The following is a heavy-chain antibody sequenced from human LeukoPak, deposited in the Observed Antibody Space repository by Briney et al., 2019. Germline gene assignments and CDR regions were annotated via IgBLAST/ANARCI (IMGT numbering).Heavy chain of an antibody. CDR3: AKDEFGYCSSTSCYILDY. Sequence: GGSLRLSCAPPGFTFSSYGMHWVRQAPGKGRGWVAFIRFVGSNKYYADSVKGRFTISRDNSKNTLYLQMNSLRAEDTAVYYCAKDEFGYCSSTSCYILDYWGQGTLVTVSS. V-gene: IGHV3-30*02. J-gene: IGHJ4*02. CDR2: IRFVGSNK. D-gene: IGHD2-2*01. CDR1: GFTFSSYG.